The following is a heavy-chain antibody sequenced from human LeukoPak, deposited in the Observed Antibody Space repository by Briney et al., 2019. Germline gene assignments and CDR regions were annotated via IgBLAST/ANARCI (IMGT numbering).Heavy chain of an antibody. CDR1: GGSISPYY. Sequence: SSETLSLTCTVSGGSISPYYWSWIRQPPGKGLEWIGYMHSSGSANNNPSLKSRVTISVDTSKNQFSLKLSSVTAADTAVYYCARMGRYSGYATHWGQGTLVTVSS. CDR3: ARMGRYSGYATH. D-gene: IGHD5-12*01. J-gene: IGHJ4*02. CDR2: MHSSGSA. V-gene: IGHV4-59*08.